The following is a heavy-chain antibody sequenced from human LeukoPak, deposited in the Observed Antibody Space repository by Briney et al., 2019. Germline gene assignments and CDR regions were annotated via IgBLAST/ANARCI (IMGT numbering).Heavy chain of an antibody. CDR1: GGSISSYY. V-gene: IGHV4-59*05. J-gene: IGHJ4*02. Sequence: SETLSLTCTVSGGSISSYYWSWIRQPPGKGLEWIGSIYYSGSTYYNPSLKSRVTIPVDTSKNQFSLKLSSVTAADTAVYYCARHAGLRYFDWLPNFDYWGQGTLVTVSS. CDR2: IYYSGST. CDR3: ARHAGLRYFDWLPNFDY. D-gene: IGHD3-9*01.